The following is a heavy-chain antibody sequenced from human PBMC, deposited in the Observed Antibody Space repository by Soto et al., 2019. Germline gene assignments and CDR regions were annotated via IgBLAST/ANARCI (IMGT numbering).Heavy chain of an antibody. D-gene: IGHD2-15*01. V-gene: IGHV3-30-3*01. J-gene: IGHJ4*02. CDR1: GFTFSSFA. CDR3: ARGGAWTPEGLGY. Sequence: QVQLVESGGGVVQPGRSLRLSCVASGFTFSSFAMHWVRQAPGKWLEWLAVVSSDVVNYYYAESVKGRFTISRDNSKNTRDLQINSLRNEDTAVYYCARGGAWTPEGLGYWGQGTLVTVSS. CDR2: VSSDVVNY.